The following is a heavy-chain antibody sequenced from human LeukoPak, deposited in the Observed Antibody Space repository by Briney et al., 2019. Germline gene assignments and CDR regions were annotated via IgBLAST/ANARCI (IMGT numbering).Heavy chain of an antibody. CDR3: AKTSGIVVVTKFDY. V-gene: IGHV3-53*01. D-gene: IGHD3-22*01. CDR2: LYDSGDT. CDR1: GFSVSTSY. Sequence: GESLRLSCAASGFSVSTSYMSWVRQAPGKGLEYVSVLYDSGDTYYAESVKGRFTISRDNSKNTVYLQMNSLRVEDTAVYYCAKTSGIVVVTKFDYWGQGTLVTVSS. J-gene: IGHJ4*02.